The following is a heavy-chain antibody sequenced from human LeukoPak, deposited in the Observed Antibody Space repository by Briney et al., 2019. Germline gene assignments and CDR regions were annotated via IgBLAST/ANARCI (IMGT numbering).Heavy chain of an antibody. CDR2: ISYDGSNT. J-gene: IGHJ3*02. CDR1: EFTFSNYA. V-gene: IGHV3-30-3*01. Sequence: GGSLRLSCAASEFTFSNYAIHWVRQAPGKGLEWVTVISYDGSNTYYAESVKGRFTISRDNSKNTLYLQMNSLRAEDTAIYYCAKDIGDSTGYYSDAFDIWGHGTMVTVSS. D-gene: IGHD3-22*01. CDR3: AKDIGDSTGYYSDAFDI.